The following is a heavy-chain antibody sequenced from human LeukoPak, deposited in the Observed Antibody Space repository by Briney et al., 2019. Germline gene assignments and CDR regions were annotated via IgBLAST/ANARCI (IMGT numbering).Heavy chain of an antibody. D-gene: IGHD6-19*01. CDR3: ARGNSGWRYGSIDY. V-gene: IGHV1-69*04. CDR2: IIPILGIA. CDR1: GGTFSSYA. Sequence: SVKVSCKASGGTFSSYAISWVRQAPGQGLEWMGRIIPILGIANYAQEFQGRVTITADKSTSTAYMELSSLRSEDTAVYYCARGNSGWRYGSIDYWGQGTLVTVSS. J-gene: IGHJ4*02.